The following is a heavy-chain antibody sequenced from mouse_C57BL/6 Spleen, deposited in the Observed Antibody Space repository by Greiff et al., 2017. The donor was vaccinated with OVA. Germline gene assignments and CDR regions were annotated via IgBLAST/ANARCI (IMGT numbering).Heavy chain of an antibody. D-gene: IGHD2-4*01. Sequence: QVQLQQPGAELVRPGSSVKLSCKASGYTFTSYWMHWVKQRPIQGLEWIGNIDPSDSETHYNQKFKDKATLTVDKSSSTAYMQLSSLTSEDSAVYYCARRSVYYDYDDLFDYWGQGTTLTVSS. J-gene: IGHJ2*01. V-gene: IGHV1-52*01. CDR3: ARRSVYYDYDDLFDY. CDR2: IDPSDSET. CDR1: GYTFTSYW.